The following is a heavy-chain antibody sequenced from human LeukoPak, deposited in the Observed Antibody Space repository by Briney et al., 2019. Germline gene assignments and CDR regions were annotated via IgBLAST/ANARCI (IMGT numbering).Heavy chain of an antibody. Sequence: GGSLRLSCAASTSTGLVWMDWVRKAPGKGLVWVARIKSDGTSANYADSVRGRFTISRDDAKNTLYLLMNSLGDEDTAVYYCAKVGPLGQGETSWGQGTLVTVSS. J-gene: IGHJ4*02. V-gene: IGHV3-74*01. CDR1: TSTGLVW. CDR2: IKSDGTSA. D-gene: IGHD3-10*01. CDR3: AKVGPLGQGETS.